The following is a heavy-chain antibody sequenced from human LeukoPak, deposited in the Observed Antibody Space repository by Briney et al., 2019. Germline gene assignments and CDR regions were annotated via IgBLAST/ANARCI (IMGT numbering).Heavy chain of an antibody. V-gene: IGHV3-64*01. J-gene: IGHJ3*02. Sequence: GGSLRLSCAASGFTFSSYAMHWVRQAPGKGLEYVSAISSNGGSTYYANSVKGRFTISRDNSKNTLYLQMGSLRAEDMAVYYCARDSGDDAFDILGQGKMVTVSS. D-gene: IGHD3-10*01. CDR2: ISSNGGST. CDR1: GFTFSSYA. CDR3: ARDSGDDAFDI.